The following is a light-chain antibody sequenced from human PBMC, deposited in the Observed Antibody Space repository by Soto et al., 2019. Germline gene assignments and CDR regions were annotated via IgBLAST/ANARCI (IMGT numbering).Light chain of an antibody. CDR2: GAS. V-gene: IGKV3-15*01. CDR3: QQYNNWPLT. J-gene: IGKJ1*01. CDR1: QDIRTN. Sequence: EIVMTQSPATLSVSPWERGNLSCRASQDIRTNLAWYQQKPGQAPRLLIYGASTRATGIPARFSGSGSGTEFTLTISSLQSEDFAVYYCQQYNNWPLTFGQGTKVDI.